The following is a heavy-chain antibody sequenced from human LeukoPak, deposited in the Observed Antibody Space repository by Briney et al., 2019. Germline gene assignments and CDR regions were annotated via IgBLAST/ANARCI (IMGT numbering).Heavy chain of an antibody. Sequence: ASVKVSCKASGYNFNDFGVTWVRQAPGQGLEWMGWISALTGDTNYAQKFQGRVTMTTDTSTDTAYMEMRSLRSDDTAVYYCAREATGRAFDPWGQGTLVTGSS. V-gene: IGHV1-18*01. D-gene: IGHD1-1*01. J-gene: IGHJ5*02. CDR1: GYNFNDFG. CDR2: ISALTGDT. CDR3: AREATGRAFDP.